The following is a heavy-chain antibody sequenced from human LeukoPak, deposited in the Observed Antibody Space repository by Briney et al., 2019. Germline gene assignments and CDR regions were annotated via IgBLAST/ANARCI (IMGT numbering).Heavy chain of an antibody. Sequence: PGGSLRLSCAASGFTASTYGVSWVRQAPGKGLQWVSAIVGGAGYTFYADSVKGRFTISRDNAKNMLYLQMNDLRAEDTAVYYCVTDRYSDSAFGDWGQGTLVTVSS. V-gene: IGHV3-23*01. CDR2: IVGGAGYT. CDR3: VTDRYSDSAFGD. J-gene: IGHJ4*02. CDR1: GFTASTYG. D-gene: IGHD1-26*01.